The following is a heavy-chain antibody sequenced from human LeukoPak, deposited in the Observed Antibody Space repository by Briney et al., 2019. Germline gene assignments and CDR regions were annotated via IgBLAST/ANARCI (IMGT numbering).Heavy chain of an antibody. Sequence: PGGSLRLSCAASGFTFSSFGIHWVRQAPGKGLEWVAFIRYDGSNKYYADSVKGRFTISRDNPKNTLYLQMNSLRAEDTAVYYCAKPRDYCSSTSCYSALDYWGQGTLVTVSS. CDR1: GFTFSSFG. D-gene: IGHD2-2*02. J-gene: IGHJ4*02. CDR3: AKPRDYCSSTSCYSALDY. CDR2: IRYDGSNK. V-gene: IGHV3-30*02.